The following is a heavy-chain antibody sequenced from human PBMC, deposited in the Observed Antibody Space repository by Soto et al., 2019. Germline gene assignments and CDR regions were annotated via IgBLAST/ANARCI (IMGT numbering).Heavy chain of an antibody. J-gene: IGHJ4*02. V-gene: IGHV3-23*01. CDR1: GFTFSSYA. D-gene: IGHD2-15*01. Sequence: PGGSLRLSCAASGFTFSSYAMSWVRQAPGKGLEWVSAISGSGGSTYYADSVKGRFTISRDNSKNTLYLQMNSLRAEDTAVYYCAKDADLKYCSGGSCYDYWGQGTLVTVSS. CDR2: ISGSGGST. CDR3: AKDADLKYCSGGSCYDY.